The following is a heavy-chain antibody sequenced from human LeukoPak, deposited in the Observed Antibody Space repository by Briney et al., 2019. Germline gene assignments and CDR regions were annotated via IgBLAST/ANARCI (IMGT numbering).Heavy chain of an antibody. Sequence: GGSLRLSCAASGFTFSSYARSWVRQAPGKGLEWVSAISGSGGSTYYADSVKGRFTISRDNSKNTLYLQMNSLRAEDTAVYYCAKDSYYGSGSYYTPGAELFDYWGQGTLVTVSS. J-gene: IGHJ4*02. V-gene: IGHV3-23*01. CDR3: AKDSYYGSGSYYTPGAELFDY. D-gene: IGHD3-10*01. CDR2: ISGSGGST. CDR1: GFTFSSYA.